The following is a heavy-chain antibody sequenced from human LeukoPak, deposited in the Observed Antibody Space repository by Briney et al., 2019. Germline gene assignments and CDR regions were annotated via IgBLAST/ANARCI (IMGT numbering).Heavy chain of an antibody. CDR2: IYSGGST. J-gene: IGHJ4*02. V-gene: IGHV3-53*01. CDR1: GLTVSSNY. D-gene: IGHD3-10*01. Sequence: GGSLRLSCAVSGLTVSSNYMSWVRQAPGKGLEWVSAIYSGGSTFYADSVKGRFTISRDNSKNTLYLQMNSLRAEDTAVYYCARDPYNSGSTYFDYWGQGTLVTVSS. CDR3: ARDPYNSGSTYFDY.